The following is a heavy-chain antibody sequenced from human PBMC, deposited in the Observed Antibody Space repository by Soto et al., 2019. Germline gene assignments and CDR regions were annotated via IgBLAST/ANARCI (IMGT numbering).Heavy chain of an antibody. CDR3: AKAGDSSGWYGGFAEALEALGGMDV. CDR1: GFTFSSYA. CDR2: ISGSGGST. D-gene: IGHD6-19*01. J-gene: IGHJ6*02. V-gene: IGHV3-23*01. Sequence: GGSLRLSCAASGFTFSSYAMSWVRQAPGKGLEWVSAISGSGGSTYYADSVKGRFTISRDNSKNTLYLQMNSLRAEDTAVYYCAKAGDSSGWYGGFAEALEALGGMDVWGQGTTVTVSS.